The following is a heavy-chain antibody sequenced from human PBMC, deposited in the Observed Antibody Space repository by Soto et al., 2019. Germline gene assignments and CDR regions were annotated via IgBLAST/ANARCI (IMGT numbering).Heavy chain of an antibody. CDR2: IKSKTDGGTT. J-gene: IGHJ6*02. CDR3: TTEYTVTRWPENYYYYGMDV. V-gene: IGHV3-15*07. D-gene: IGHD4-17*01. CDR1: GFTFSNAW. Sequence: GGSLRLSCAASGFTFSNAWMNWVRQAPGKGLEWVGRIKSKTDGGTTDYAAPVKGRFTISRDDSKNTLYLQMNSLKTEDTAVYYCTTEYTVTRWPENYYYYGMDVWGQGTTVTVSS.